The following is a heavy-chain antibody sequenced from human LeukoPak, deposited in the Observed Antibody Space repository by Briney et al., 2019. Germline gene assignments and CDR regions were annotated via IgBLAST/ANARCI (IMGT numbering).Heavy chain of an antibody. V-gene: IGHV1-46*01. J-gene: IGHJ4*02. Sequence: ASVKVSCKASGYTFTSYYMHWVRQAPGQGLEWMGIINPSGGSTSYAQKFQGRVTMTRDTSTSTVYMELSSLRSEDTAVYYCAKDISPSWEVAAAGSLIDYWGQGTLVTVSS. CDR3: AKDISPSWEVAAAGSLIDY. CDR1: GYTFTSYY. D-gene: IGHD6-13*01. CDR2: INPSGGST.